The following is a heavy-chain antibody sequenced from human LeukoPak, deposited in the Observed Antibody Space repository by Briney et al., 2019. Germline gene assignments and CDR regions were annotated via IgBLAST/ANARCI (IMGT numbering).Heavy chain of an antibody. J-gene: IGHJ4*02. V-gene: IGHV4-31*03. D-gene: IGHD2-15*01. Sequence: SETLSLTCTVSGGSISSGGYYWSWIRQHPGKGLEWIGYIYYSGSTHYNPSLKSRVTISVDTSKNQFSLKVSSVTAADTAVYYCARDAALAGSPLDYWGQGTLVTVSS. CDR2: IYYSGST. CDR3: ARDAALAGSPLDY. CDR1: GGSISSGGYY.